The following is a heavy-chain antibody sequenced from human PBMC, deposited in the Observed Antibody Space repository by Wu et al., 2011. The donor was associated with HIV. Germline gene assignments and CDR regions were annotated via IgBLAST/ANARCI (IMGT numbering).Heavy chain of an antibody. D-gene: IGHD6-25*01. J-gene: IGHJ2*01. CDR2: FISISGMA. Sequence: QVQLVQSGAEVRQPGASVKVSCKTSGYPFTSNYLHWARQAPGQGFEWMGGFISISGMADYVQKFQGRVTIITDESTTTSYMELRALRSEDTAVYYCARKSGRYFDVWGRGTLVTVSS. CDR1: GYPFTSNY. CDR3: ARKSGRYFDV. V-gene: IGHV1-69*01.